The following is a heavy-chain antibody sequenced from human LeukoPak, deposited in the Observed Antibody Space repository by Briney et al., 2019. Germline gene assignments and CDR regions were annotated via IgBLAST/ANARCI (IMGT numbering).Heavy chain of an antibody. CDR1: GGSISSNSYY. J-gene: IGHJ6*03. V-gene: IGHV4-39*07. D-gene: IGHD5-12*01. Sequence: SETLSLTCAVSGGSISSNSYYWGWIRQPPGKGLEWIGEINHSGSTNYNPSLKSRVTISVDTSKNQFSLKLSSVTAADTAVYYCARGLRYYYYYYYMDVWGKGTTVTISS. CDR2: INHSGST. CDR3: ARGLRYYYYYYYMDV.